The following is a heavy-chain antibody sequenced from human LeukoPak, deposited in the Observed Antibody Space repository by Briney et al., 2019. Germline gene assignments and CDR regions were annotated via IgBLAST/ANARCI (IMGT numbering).Heavy chain of an antibody. Sequence: GGSLRLSCAASGCSFRSNSMNWVRQAPGKGLEWISYITTSSSTIHYADSVKGRFTISRDNAKTSVFLQMNSLRAEDTAVYYCTKTDGLKYFFPHWGQGTLVTVSS. J-gene: IGHJ1*01. D-gene: IGHD2/OR15-2a*01. CDR2: ITTSSSTI. CDR1: GCSFRSNS. V-gene: IGHV3-48*04. CDR3: TKTDGLKYFFPH.